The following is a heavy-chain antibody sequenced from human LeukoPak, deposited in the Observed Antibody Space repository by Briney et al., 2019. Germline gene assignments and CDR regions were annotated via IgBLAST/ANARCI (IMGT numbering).Heavy chain of an antibody. Sequence: GGSLRLSCAASGFTFSSYAMSWVRQAPGKGLEWVSAISGSGGSTYYADSVKGRFTISRDNSKNTLYLLMNSLRAEDTAVYYCAKLRGVSGVSGGNDYWGQGTLVTVSS. CDR1: GFTFSSYA. D-gene: IGHD3-10*01. V-gene: IGHV3-23*01. CDR3: AKLRGVSGVSGGNDY. CDR2: ISGSGGST. J-gene: IGHJ4*02.